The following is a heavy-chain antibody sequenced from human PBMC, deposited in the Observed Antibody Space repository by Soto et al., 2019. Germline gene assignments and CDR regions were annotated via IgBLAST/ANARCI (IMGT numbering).Heavy chain of an antibody. CDR1: GFTFSSYG. V-gene: IGHV3-30*18. D-gene: IGHD6-13*01. J-gene: IGHJ6*01. Sequence: GGSLRLSCAASGFTFSSYGMHWVCQAPGKGLEWVAVISYDGSNKYYADSVKGRFTISRDNSKNTLYLQMNSLRAEDTAVYYWANLSIAASGTFLGWAPYNYYYVRDFGGQGTTDTVSP. CDR3: ANLSIAASGTFLGWAPYNYYYVRDF. CDR2: ISYDGSNK.